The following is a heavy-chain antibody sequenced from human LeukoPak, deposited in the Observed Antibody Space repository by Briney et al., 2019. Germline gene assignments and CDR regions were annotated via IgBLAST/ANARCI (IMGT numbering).Heavy chain of an antibody. Sequence: GGSLRLSCAASGFTFDDYAMHWVRQAPGKGLEWVSGISWNSDSIGYADSVKGRFTISRDTAKNSLYLQMNSLRIEDTALYYCTKDIRDWNDGILHYFDGWGQGTLVTVSS. V-gene: IGHV3-9*01. CDR3: TKDIRDWNDGILHYFDG. CDR1: GFTFDDYA. CDR2: ISWNSDSI. J-gene: IGHJ4*02. D-gene: IGHD1-1*01.